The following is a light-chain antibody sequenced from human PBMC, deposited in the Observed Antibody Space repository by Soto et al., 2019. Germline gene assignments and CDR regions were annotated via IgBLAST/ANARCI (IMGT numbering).Light chain of an antibody. Sequence: QSVLTQTPSASGTPGQTVTISCSGSRSNIGNNAVSWYQQFPGTAPKLLIYNNIQRPSGVPDRFSGSKSGTSASLAISGLQSEDEADYYCATWDDSLNARGVFGGGTKLTVL. CDR1: RSNIGNNA. J-gene: IGLJ3*02. CDR2: NNI. V-gene: IGLV1-44*01. CDR3: ATWDDSLNARGV.